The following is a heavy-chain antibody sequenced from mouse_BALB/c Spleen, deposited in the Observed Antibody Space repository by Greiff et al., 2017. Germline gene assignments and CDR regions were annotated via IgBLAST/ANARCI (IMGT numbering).Heavy chain of an antibody. CDR3: ARGLYYGNYRYFDV. J-gene: IGHJ1*01. CDR2: INPYNDGT. D-gene: IGHD2-1*01. Sequence: VQLKESGPELVKPGASVKMSCKASGYTFTSYVMHWVKQKPGQGLEWIGYINPYNDGTKYNEKFKGKATLTSDKSSSTAYMELSSLTSEDSAVYYCARGLYYGNYRYFDVWGAGTTVTVSS. CDR1: GYTFTSYV. V-gene: IGHV1-14*01.